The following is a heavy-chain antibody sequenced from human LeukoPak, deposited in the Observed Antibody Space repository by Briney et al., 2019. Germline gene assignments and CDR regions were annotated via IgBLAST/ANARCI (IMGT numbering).Heavy chain of an antibody. J-gene: IGHJ3*02. CDR3: ARDGSSGLAFDI. V-gene: IGHV4-59*01. Sequence: SETLSLTCTVSGGSISSYYWSWIRQPPGKGLEWIGYIYYSGSTNYNPSLKSRVTISVDTSKNQFSLKLSSVTAADTAVYYCARDGSSGLAFDIWGQRTMVTVSS. D-gene: IGHD6-19*01. CDR2: IYYSGST. CDR1: GGSISSYY.